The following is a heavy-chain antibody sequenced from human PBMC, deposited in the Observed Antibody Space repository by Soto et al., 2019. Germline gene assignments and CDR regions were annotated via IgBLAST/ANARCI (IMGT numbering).Heavy chain of an antibody. D-gene: IGHD2-15*01. CDR1: GFTFSKSS. CDR2: IKQDESEK. J-gene: IGHJ4*02. V-gene: IGHV3-7*03. CDR3: GRGRDPGGSVYRPVDY. Sequence: GESLKISCAASGFTFSKSSMTWVRWAPGKGLEWVATIKQDESEKYYVDSVNGRFTISRDNARNSVDLQMTSLRVEDTAVYFCGRGRDPGGSVYRPVDYWGQGTVVTVSS.